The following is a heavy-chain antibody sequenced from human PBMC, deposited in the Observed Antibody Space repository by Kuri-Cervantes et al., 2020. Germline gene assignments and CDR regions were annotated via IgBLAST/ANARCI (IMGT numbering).Heavy chain of an antibody. Sequence: GGSLRLSCAASGFTFSSYSMNWVRQAPGKGLEWVSSISSSSSYIYYADSVKGRFTISRDNAKNSLYLQMNSLRAEDTAVYYCAKLSCSSTSCSFFDYWGQGTLVTVSS. CDR2: ISSSSSYI. V-gene: IGHV3-21*04. CDR3: AKLSCSSTSCSFFDY. CDR1: GFTFSSYS. D-gene: IGHD2-2*01. J-gene: IGHJ4*02.